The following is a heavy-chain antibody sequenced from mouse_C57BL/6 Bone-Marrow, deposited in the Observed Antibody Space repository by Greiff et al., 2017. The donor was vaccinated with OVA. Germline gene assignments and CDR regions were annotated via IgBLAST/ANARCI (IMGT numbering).Heavy chain of an antibody. Sequence: QVQLQQPGAELVKPGASVKMSCKASGYTFTSYWITWVKQRPGQGLEWIGDIYPGSGSTNYNEKFKSKATLTVDTSSSTAYMQLSSLTSEDAAVYYCARTPYYYGSSLYYFDYWGKGTTLTVSS. J-gene: IGHJ2*01. V-gene: IGHV1-55*01. D-gene: IGHD1-1*01. CDR1: GYTFTSYW. CDR3: ARTPYYYGSSLYYFDY. CDR2: IYPGSGST.